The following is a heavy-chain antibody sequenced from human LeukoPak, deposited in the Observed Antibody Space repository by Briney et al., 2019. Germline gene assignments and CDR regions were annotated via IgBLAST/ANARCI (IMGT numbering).Heavy chain of an antibody. CDR1: GYTFTGYY. J-gene: IGHJ4*02. V-gene: IGHV1-2*02. D-gene: IGHD5-24*01. Sequence: ASVKVSCKPSGYTFTGYYIHWVRQAPGQGLEWMGWINPNSGGRNYAQKFQDRVTMTRDTSISTVYMELSRLKSDDTAVYYCARGPDVDGYIHAPFDYWGQGTLVTVSS. CDR3: ARGPDVDGYIHAPFDY. CDR2: INPNSGGR.